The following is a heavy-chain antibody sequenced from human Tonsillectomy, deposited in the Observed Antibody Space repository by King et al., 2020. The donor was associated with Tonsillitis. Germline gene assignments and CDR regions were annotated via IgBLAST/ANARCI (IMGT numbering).Heavy chain of an antibody. CDR2: ISGYNGKT. CDR3: ARTQYSGRPTDGY. J-gene: IGHJ4*02. D-gene: IGHD1-26*01. Sequence: QLVQSGAEVKKPGASVKVSCKAAGYTFTSYGISWGRQAPGQGLEWMGWISGYNGKTKSAQKVQGRVTMTTDTTTRTAYMELRSLRSDDTAVYYCARTQYSGRPTDGYWGQGTLVTVSS. V-gene: IGHV1-18*01. CDR1: GYTFTSYG.